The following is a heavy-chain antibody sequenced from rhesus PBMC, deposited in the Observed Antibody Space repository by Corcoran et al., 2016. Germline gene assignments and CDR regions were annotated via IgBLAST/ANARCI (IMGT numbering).Heavy chain of an antibody. V-gene: IGHV4-127*01. CDR1: GYSISSGYG. J-gene: IGHJ4*01. D-gene: IGHD6-13*01. CDR2: IYGGSGST. Sequence: QVQLQESGPGLVKPSETLSLTCAVSGYSISSGYGWGWIRQPPGKGLEWIGQIYGGSGSTYYNPSLKSRFTVSKDTSKNQFSLKLSSVTAADPAVYYCARVRIAAGLYFDYWGQGVLVTVSS. CDR3: ARVRIAAGLYFDY.